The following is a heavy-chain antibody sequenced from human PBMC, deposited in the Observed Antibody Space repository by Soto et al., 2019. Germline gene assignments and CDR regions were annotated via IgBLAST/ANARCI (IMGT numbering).Heavy chain of an antibody. CDR2: ICSGGST. CDR3: ARDSSGYPRYYYYGMDV. V-gene: IGHV3-53*01. J-gene: IGHJ6*02. CDR1: GFTVSSYW. D-gene: IGHD3-22*01. Sequence: PXGSRWLSCAASGFTVSSYWMGWVRQAPGKGLDWVSVICSGGSTYYADSVKGRFTISRDNSKNTLYLQMNSLRAEDTAVYYCARDSSGYPRYYYYGMDVWGQGPTVTV.